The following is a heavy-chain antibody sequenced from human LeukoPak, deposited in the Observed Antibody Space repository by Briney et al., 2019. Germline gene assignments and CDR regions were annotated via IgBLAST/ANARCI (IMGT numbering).Heavy chain of an antibody. D-gene: IGHD5-12*01. J-gene: IGHJ6*03. Sequence: SETLSLTCTVSGGSISSYYWSWIRQPPGKGLGWIGYIYYSGSTNYNPSLKSRVTISVDTSNNQFSLKLSSVTAADTAVYYCARSGVVATNYYYYYMDVWGKGTTVTVSS. CDR1: GGSISSYY. V-gene: IGHV4-59*01. CDR3: ARSGVVATNYYYYYMDV. CDR2: IYYSGST.